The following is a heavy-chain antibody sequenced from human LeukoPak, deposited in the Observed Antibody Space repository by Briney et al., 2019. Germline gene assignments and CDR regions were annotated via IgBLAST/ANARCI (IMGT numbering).Heavy chain of an antibody. CDR2: IRSKAYGGTT. V-gene: IGHV3-49*03. J-gene: IGHJ4*02. CDR3: TTGSGYDTPHY. CDR1: GFTFGDYA. D-gene: IGHD5-12*01. Sequence: GRSLRLSCTASGFTFGDYAMSWFRQAPGKGLEWVGFIRSKAYGGTTEYAASVKGRFTIPRDDSKSIAYLQMNSLKTEDTAVYYCTTGSGYDTPHYWGQGTLVTVSS.